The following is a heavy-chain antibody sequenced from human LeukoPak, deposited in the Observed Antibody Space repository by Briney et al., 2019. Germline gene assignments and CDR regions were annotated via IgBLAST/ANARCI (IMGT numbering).Heavy chain of an antibody. Sequence: GRSLRLSCAASGFTFSSYAMHWVRQAPGKGLEWVAVISYDGSNKYYADSVKGRFTISRDNSKNTLYLQMNSLRAEDTAVYYCARGRSPPRYSYGYLPITYYYYGMDAWGQGTTVTVSS. J-gene: IGHJ6*02. CDR1: GFTFSSYA. D-gene: IGHD5-18*01. CDR3: ARGRSPPRYSYGYLPITYYYYGMDA. CDR2: ISYDGSNK. V-gene: IGHV3-30-3*01.